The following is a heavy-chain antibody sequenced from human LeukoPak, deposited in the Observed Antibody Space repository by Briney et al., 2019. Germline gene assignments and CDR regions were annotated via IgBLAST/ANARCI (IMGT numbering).Heavy chain of an antibody. J-gene: IGHJ4*02. V-gene: IGHV3-23*01. CDR2: IGGRGDSI. CDR3: ARDYYETSGYFDS. CDR1: GLTFKIYS. D-gene: IGHD3-22*01. Sequence: GSLRLSCAASGLTFKIYSMHWVRQAPGKGLEWVAVIGGRGDSIFYADSVKGRFTISRDNSKNTVDLQMSSLRAEDTAIYYCARDYYETSGYFDSWGQGSLVSVSS.